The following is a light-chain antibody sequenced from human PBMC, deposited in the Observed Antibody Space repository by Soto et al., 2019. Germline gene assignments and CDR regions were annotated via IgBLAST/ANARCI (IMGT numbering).Light chain of an antibody. J-gene: IGKJ1*01. V-gene: IGKV3-20*01. CDR3: QQYVNTVRT. CDR2: AAS. CDR1: QTISNSY. Sequence: EIVLTQSPGTLSLSPGERATLSCRASQTISNSYLAWYQHKSGQAPRLLISAASSRATGIPDRFSGSGSGTDFTLTISRLEPEDFAVYHCQQYVNTVRTFGQGTKVDIK.